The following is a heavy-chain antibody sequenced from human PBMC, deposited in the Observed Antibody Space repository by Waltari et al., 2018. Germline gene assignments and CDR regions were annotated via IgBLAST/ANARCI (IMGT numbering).Heavy chain of an antibody. D-gene: IGHD6-6*01. CDR1: GGSFSGSY. CDR3: AEGGRWQLEDVDY. V-gene: IGHV4-34*01. CDR2: INHSGST. Sequence: QVQLQQWGAGLLKPSETLSLTCAVYGGSFSGSYWSWIRQPPGKGLEWIGEINHSGSTNYNPSLKSRVTISVDTSKNQFSLKLSSVTAADTAVYYCAEGGRWQLEDVDYWGQGTLVTVSS. J-gene: IGHJ4*02.